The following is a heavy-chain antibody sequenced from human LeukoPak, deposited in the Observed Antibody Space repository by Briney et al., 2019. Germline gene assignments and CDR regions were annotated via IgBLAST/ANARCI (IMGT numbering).Heavy chain of an antibody. V-gene: IGHV4-34*01. D-gene: IGHD3-3*02. CDR3: ARAFYPGYYSYMAV. Sequence: PSETLSLTCAVYGGSFSGYYWSWIRQPPGKGLEWIGEINHSGSTNYNPSLKSRVTISVDTSKNQFSLKLSSVTAADTAVYYCARAFYPGYYSYMAVWGKGTTVTVSS. CDR2: INHSGST. CDR1: GGSFSGYY. J-gene: IGHJ6*03.